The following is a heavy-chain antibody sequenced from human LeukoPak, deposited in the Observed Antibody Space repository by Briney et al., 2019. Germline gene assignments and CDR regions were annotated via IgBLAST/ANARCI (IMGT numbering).Heavy chain of an antibody. CDR3: AREMIRFGERYYYYYMDV. Sequence: SETLSLTCTVSGGSIGSYYWSWIRQPAGKGLEWIGRINTSGSTNYNPSLKSRVTISVDTSKNQFSLKLSSVTAADTAVYYCAREMIRFGERYYYYYMDVWGKGTTVTISS. CDR2: INTSGST. CDR1: GGSIGSYY. V-gene: IGHV4-4*07. D-gene: IGHD3-10*01. J-gene: IGHJ6*03.